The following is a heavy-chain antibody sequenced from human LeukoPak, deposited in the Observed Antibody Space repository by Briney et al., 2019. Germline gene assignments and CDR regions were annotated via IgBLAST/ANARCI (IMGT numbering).Heavy chain of an antibody. J-gene: IGHJ4*02. Sequence: GGSLRLSCVASGFTFSTYAMSWVRQAPGKGLEWVSGISGSGGGTDYADSVKGRFTISRDNSKNTLSLQMNSLRAEDTALYYCAKSGGYSYGHFDYWGQGTLVTVSS. CDR2: ISGSGGGT. D-gene: IGHD5-18*01. CDR1: GFTFSTYA. CDR3: AKSGGYSYGHFDY. V-gene: IGHV3-23*01.